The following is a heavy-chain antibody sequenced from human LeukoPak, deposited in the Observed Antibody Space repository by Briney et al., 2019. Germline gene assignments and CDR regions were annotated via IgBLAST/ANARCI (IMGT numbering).Heavy chain of an antibody. CDR1: GFTFSSHW. CDR2: IKQDGSEI. V-gene: IGHV3-7*02. Sequence: PGGSLRLSCAASGFTFSSHWVAWLRQAPEKGLEWVANIKQDGSEIYYVDSVKGRFTISRDNAKNTLDLQMNSLRVEDTAVYYCARIPGPDYYFDYWAQGTLVTVSS. J-gene: IGHJ4*02. CDR3: ARIPGPDYYFDY. D-gene: IGHD4/OR15-4a*01.